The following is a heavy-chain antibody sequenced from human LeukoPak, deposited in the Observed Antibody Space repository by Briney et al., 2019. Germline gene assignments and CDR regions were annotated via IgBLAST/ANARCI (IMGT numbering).Heavy chain of an antibody. D-gene: IGHD4-11*01. CDR3: ARANSNSDYYMDV. Sequence: SETLSLTCTVSGGSLSSGGYYWSWIRQHPGKGLEWIGYIYYSGSTYYNPSLKSRVTISVDTSKNQFSLKLSSVTAADTAVYYCARANSNSDYYMDVWGKGTTVTVSS. V-gene: IGHV4-31*03. J-gene: IGHJ6*03. CDR2: IYYSGST. CDR1: GGSLSSGGYY.